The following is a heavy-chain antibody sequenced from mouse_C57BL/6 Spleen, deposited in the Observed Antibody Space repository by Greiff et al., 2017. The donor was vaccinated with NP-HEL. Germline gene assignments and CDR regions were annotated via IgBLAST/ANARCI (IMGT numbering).Heavy chain of an antibody. CDR2: IWSGGST. CDR1: GFSLTSYG. CDR3: ARWITGGYWYFDV. D-gene: IGHD2-4*01. V-gene: IGHV2-2*01. J-gene: IGHJ1*03. Sequence: VKLQESGPGLVQPSQSLSITCTVSGFSLTSYGVHWVRQSPGKGLEWLGVIWSGGSTDYNAAFISRLSISKDNSKSQVFFKMNSLQADDTAIYYCARWITGGYWYFDVWGTGTTVTVSS.